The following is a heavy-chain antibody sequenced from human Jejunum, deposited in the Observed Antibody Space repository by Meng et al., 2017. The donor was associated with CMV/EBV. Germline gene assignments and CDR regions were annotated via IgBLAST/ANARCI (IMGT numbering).Heavy chain of an antibody. CDR2: IFSDDNK. CDR3: VHKNIPP. Sequence: LTCIVSGFSFTTSELGVAWVRQPSGEALELLALIFSDDNKHYSPSLKSRLTITKDHFKNQVVLTLANMDPVETATYYCVHKNIPPWGQGTLVTVSS. V-gene: IGHV2-5*02. J-gene: IGHJ5*02. CDR1: GFSFTTSELG.